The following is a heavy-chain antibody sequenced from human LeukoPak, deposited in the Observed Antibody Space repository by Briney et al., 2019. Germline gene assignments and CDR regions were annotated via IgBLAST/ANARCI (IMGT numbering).Heavy chain of an antibody. CDR3: ARATYYDILTGFYYFDY. J-gene: IGHJ4*02. CDR1: GGTFSSYA. V-gene: IGHV1-69*13. CDR2: IIPIFGTA. D-gene: IGHD3-9*01. Sequence: SVKVSCKASGGTFSSYAISWVRQAPGQGLEWVGGIIPIFGTANYAQKFQGRVTITADESTSTAYMELSSLRSEDTAVYYCARATYYDILTGFYYFDYWGQGTLVTVSS.